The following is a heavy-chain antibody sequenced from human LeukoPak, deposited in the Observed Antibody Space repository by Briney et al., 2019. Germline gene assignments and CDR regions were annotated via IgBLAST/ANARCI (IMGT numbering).Heavy chain of an antibody. D-gene: IGHD3-10*01. Sequence: PGGSLRLSCAASGFTVSSNYMSWVRQAPGKGLEWVSVIYSGGSTYYADSVKGRFTISRDNSKNTLYLQMNSLRAEDTAVYYCARDLLYYGSGSYYNGWGQGTLVTVSS. V-gene: IGHV3-53*01. CDR2: IYSGGST. CDR3: ARDLLYYGSGSYYNG. CDR1: GFTVSSNY. J-gene: IGHJ4*02.